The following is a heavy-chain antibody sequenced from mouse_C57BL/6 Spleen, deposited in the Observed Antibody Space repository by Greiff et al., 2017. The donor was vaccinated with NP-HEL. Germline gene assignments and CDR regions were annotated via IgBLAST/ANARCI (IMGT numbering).Heavy chain of an antibody. Sequence: VQLQQSGPELVKPGASVKISCKASGYAFSSSWMNWVKQRPGKGLEWIGRIYPGDGDTNYNGKFKGKATLTADKSSSTAYMQLSSLTSEDSAVYFCANIYYDYDGAWFAYWGKGTLVTVSA. D-gene: IGHD2-4*01. V-gene: IGHV1-82*01. CDR1: GYAFSSSW. J-gene: IGHJ3*01. CDR2: IYPGDGDT. CDR3: ANIYYDYDGAWFAY.